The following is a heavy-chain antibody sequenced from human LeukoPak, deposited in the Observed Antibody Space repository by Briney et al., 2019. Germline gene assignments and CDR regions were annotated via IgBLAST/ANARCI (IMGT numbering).Heavy chain of an antibody. Sequence: PGRSLRLSCVASGFTFSTSAMHWVRQAPGKGPEWVTFISYDGNNKYYVDSVRGRFTISRDNAKNSLYLQMNSLRAEDTAVYYCARESGYSSSWYYYYGMDVWGQGTTVTVSS. CDR2: ISYDGNNK. J-gene: IGHJ6*02. CDR1: GFTFSTSA. CDR3: ARESGYSSSWYYYYGMDV. D-gene: IGHD6-13*01. V-gene: IGHV3-30-3*01.